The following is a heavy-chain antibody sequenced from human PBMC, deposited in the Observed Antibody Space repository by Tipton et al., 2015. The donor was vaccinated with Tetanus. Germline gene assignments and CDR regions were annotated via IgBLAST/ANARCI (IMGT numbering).Heavy chain of an antibody. CDR3: ARDPYGWNDRIDY. CDR1: GFTFSSYS. CDR2: ISSSSSTT. V-gene: IGHV3-48*02. J-gene: IGHJ4*02. D-gene: IGHD1-1*01. Sequence: SLRLSCAASGFTFSSYSMNWVRQAPGKGLEWVSYISSSSSTTYYADSVKGRFTISRDNVKNSLYLQMNSLRDEDTAVYYCARDPYGWNDRIDYWGQGTLVTVSS.